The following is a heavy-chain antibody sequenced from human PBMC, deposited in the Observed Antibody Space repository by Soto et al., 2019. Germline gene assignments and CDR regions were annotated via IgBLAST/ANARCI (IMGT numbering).Heavy chain of an antibody. D-gene: IGHD6-13*01. CDR3: ARDLAAGDY. J-gene: IGHJ4*02. CDR2: INPMSGST. CDR1: GYTFINYY. V-gene: IGHV1-46*01. Sequence: QVQLVQSGAEVKKPGASVKVSCKASGYTFINYYIHWVRQAPGQGLEWLAIINPMSGSTNYAQKFQGRVILTMDTSTSAVYMELSSLRFEDTAVYYCARDLAAGDYWGQGTLVTVSS.